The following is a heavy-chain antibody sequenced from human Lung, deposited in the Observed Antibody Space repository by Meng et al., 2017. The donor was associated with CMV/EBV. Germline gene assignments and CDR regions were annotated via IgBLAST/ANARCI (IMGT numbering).Heavy chain of an antibody. CDR2: ISYDGSNK. CDR3: AHLFHFWSGYWTRDDAFDI. CDR1: GFTFSSYA. Sequence: GESXKISCAASGFTFSSYAMHWVRQAPGKGLEWVAVISYDGSNKYYADSVKGRFTISRDNSKNTLYLQMNSLRAEDTAVYYCAHLFHFWSGYWTRDDAFDIWGQGTMVTVSS. J-gene: IGHJ3*02. D-gene: IGHD3-3*02. V-gene: IGHV3-30-3*01.